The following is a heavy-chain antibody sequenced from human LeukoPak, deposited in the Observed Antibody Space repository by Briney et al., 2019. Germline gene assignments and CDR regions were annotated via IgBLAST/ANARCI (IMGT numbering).Heavy chain of an antibody. CDR1: GFTFSSYS. D-gene: IGHD6-13*01. CDR2: ISSSSSYI. J-gene: IGHJ5*02. V-gene: IGHV3-21*01. Sequence: PGGPLRLSCAASGFTFSSYSMNWVRQAPGKGLEWVSSISSSSSYIYYADSVKDRFTISRDNAKNSLYLQMNSLRAEDTAVYYCARDSPVAAAGTWFDPWGQGTLVTVSS. CDR3: ARDSPVAAAGTWFDP.